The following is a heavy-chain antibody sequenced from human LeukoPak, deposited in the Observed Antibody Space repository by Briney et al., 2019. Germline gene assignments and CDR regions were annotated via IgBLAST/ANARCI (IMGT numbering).Heavy chain of an antibody. CDR1: GYTFTSYD. CDR2: MNPNSGNT. CDR3: ARGQYDSPWSPLDY. V-gene: IGHV1-8*01. D-gene: IGHD2-8*01. Sequence: ASVKVSCKASGYTFTSYDINWVRQATGQGLERMGWMNPNSGNTGYAQKFQGRVTMTRNTSISTAYMELSSLRSEDTAVFYCARGQYDSPWSPLDYWGQGTLVTVSS. J-gene: IGHJ4*02.